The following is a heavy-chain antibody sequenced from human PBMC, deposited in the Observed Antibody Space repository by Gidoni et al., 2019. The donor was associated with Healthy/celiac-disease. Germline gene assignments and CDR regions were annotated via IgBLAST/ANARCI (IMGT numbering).Heavy chain of an antibody. V-gene: IGHV3-23*01. J-gene: IGHJ4*02. D-gene: IGHD5-18*01. CDR2: ISGSGGST. CDR3: ATYLRRGYSYGFDY. Sequence: EVQLLESGGGLVQPGGSLRRSCAASGFTFSSYAMSWVRQAPGKGLEWVSAISGSGGSTYYADSVKGRFTISRDNSKNTLYLQMNSLRAEDTAVYYCATYLRRGYSYGFDYWGQGTLVTVSS. CDR1: GFTFSSYA.